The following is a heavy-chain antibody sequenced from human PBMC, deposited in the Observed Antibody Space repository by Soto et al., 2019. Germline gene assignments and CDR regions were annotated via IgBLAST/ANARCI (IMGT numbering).Heavy chain of an antibody. D-gene: IGHD3-10*01. Sequence: QVQLQESGPGLVKPSETLSLTCTASGGSISSYYWSWIRQPPGQGLEWIGYIYYSGSTNYNPSLKSRVTISVDTSKSQFSLKLSSVTAADTAVYYCARGGGLWFGDYWGQGTLVTVSS. CDR3: ARGGGLWFGDY. CDR2: IYYSGST. V-gene: IGHV4-59*01. J-gene: IGHJ4*02. CDR1: GGSISSYY.